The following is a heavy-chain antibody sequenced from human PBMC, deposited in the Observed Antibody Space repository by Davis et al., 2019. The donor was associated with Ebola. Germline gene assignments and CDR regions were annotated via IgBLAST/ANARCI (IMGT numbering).Heavy chain of an antibody. CDR2: ISHSGST. CDR3: ATDYLHY. D-gene: IGHD4-11*01. V-gene: IGHV4-34*01. J-gene: IGHJ4*02. CDR1: GGSFSGYY. Sequence: PSETLSLTCAVYGGSFSGYYWSWIRQPPGKGLEWIGEISHSGSTNYNPSLKSRVTLSVDTSKNQFSLKLSSLTAADTAVYYCATDYLHYWGQGTLVTVSS.